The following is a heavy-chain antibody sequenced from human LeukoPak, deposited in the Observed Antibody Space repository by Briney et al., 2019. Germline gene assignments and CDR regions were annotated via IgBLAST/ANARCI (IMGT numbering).Heavy chain of an antibody. CDR1: GFTFSSYS. CDR2: ISSSSSYI. D-gene: IGHD6-19*01. Sequence: GGSLRLSCAASGFTFSSYSMNWVRQAPGKGLEWVSSISSSSSYIYYADSVKGRFTISRDNAKNSPYLQMNSLRAEDTAVYYCARRIAVAGTRYFQHWGQGTLVTVSS. V-gene: IGHV3-21*01. J-gene: IGHJ1*01. CDR3: ARRIAVAGTRYFQH.